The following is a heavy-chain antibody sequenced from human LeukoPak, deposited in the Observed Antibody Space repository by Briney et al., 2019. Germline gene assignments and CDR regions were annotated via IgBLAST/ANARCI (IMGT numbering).Heavy chain of an antibody. CDR3: ARDPVDGNRATFDY. V-gene: IGHV3-53*01. CDR2: IQSGGNT. Sequence: GGSLRLSCAASGFTVSSNNMNWVRQAPGRGLEWVSVIQSGGNTHYADSVKGRFTISRDNSRNTLYLQMNSLRAEDTAVYYCARDPVDGNRATFDYWGQGTLVTVSS. CDR1: GFTVSSNN. D-gene: IGHD1-14*01. J-gene: IGHJ4*02.